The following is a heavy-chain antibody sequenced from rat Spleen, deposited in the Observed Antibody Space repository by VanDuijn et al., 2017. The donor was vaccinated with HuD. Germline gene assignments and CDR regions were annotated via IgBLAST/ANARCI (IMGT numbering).Heavy chain of an antibody. CDR1: GFTLTRYH. Sequence: QVQLKESGPGLVQPSQTLSLTCTVSGFTLTRYHVHWVRQPPGKGLEWMGVVWSDGDTSYNSSLTSRLSISRDTSKSQVFLKMNNLQTEDTAMYFCARSDYSSPYYFDYWGQGVMVSVSS. CDR2: VWSDGDT. CDR3: ARSDYSSPYYFDY. V-gene: IGHV2-32*01. J-gene: IGHJ2*01. D-gene: IGHD1-2*01.